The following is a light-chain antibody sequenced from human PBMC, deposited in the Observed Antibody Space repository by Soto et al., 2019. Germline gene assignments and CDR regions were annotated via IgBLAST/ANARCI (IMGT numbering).Light chain of an antibody. CDR1: QSISSW. Sequence: DIQMTQSPSTLSASVGDRVTITCRASQSISSWLAWYQQKPGKAPKLLIYKASSLESGVPSRLSGSGSGTEFTLTTSSLHPDDFATYYCQQYFTFVRGTKVDIK. CDR2: KAS. J-gene: IGKJ3*01. V-gene: IGKV1-5*03. CDR3: QQYFT.